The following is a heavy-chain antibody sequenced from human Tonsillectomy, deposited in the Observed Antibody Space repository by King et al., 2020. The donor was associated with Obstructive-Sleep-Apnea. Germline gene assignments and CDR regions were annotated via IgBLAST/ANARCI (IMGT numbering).Heavy chain of an antibody. D-gene: IGHD3-16*01. CDR2: IYHSGST. Sequence: QLQESGPGLVKPSETLSLTCTVSGYSISSDYYWGWIRQPPGKGLEWIATIYHSGSTYYNPSLKSQVTISVDKSKNQFSLRLRSLTAADTAVYYCARVGPSQTDYWGQGTLVTVSS. J-gene: IGHJ4*02. V-gene: IGHV4-38-2*02. CDR3: ARVGPSQTDY. CDR1: GYSISSDYY.